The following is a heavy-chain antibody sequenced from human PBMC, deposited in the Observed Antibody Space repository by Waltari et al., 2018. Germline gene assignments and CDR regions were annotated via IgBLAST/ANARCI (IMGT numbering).Heavy chain of an antibody. D-gene: IGHD7-27*01. Sequence: QLQLQESGPGLVKPSETLSLTCTVSGGSISSSSYYWGWIRQPPGKGLEWIGSIYYSGSTYYNPSLKSRVTISVDTSKNQFSLKLSSGTAADTAVYYCAREGPTGPAGLDPWGQGTLVTVSS. CDR2: IYYSGST. V-gene: IGHV4-39*07. CDR1: GGSISSSSYY. J-gene: IGHJ5*02. CDR3: AREGPTGPAGLDP.